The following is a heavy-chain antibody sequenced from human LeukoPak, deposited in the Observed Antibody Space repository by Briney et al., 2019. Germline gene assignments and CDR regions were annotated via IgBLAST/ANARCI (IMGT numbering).Heavy chain of an antibody. CDR1: GGSISRYY. CDR3: ASKAYYYDSSGYSPFDY. D-gene: IGHD3-22*01. J-gene: IGHJ4*02. Sequence: SETLSLNCTVAGGSISRYYWSWIRQPPGQRLHWFGYIDYSGSTNYNPSLKSRVTISVDTSKNQFSLKLSSVTAADTAVYYCASKAYYYDSSGYSPFDYWGQGTLVTVSS. V-gene: IGHV4-59*01. CDR2: IDYSGST.